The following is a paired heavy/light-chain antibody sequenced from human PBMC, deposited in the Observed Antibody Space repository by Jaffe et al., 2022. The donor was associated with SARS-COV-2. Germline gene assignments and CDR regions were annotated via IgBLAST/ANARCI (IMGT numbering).Light chain of an antibody. CDR2: GAS. CDR1: QSVSSSY. J-gene: IGKJ1*01. CDR3: HQYGSSPRT. V-gene: IGKV3-20*01. Sequence: EIVLTQSPGTLSLSPGERATLSCRASQSVSSSYLAWYQQKPGQAPRLLIYGASSRATGIPDRFSGSGSGTDFTLTISRLEPEDFAVYYCHQYGSSPRTFGQGTKVEIK.
Heavy chain of an antibody. Sequence: EVQLLESGGGLVQPGGSLRLSCAASGFTFRGFALNWVRQAPGKGLEWVSAISNTGGNTYYADSVKGRFTISRDNSKNAVYLQMDSLRADDTAVYYCAKDSASVYDVWSGSKIDYWGQGTLVTVSS. D-gene: IGHD3-3*01. CDR2: ISNTGGNT. CDR3: AKDSASVYDVWSGSKIDY. J-gene: IGHJ4*02. V-gene: IGHV3-23*01. CDR1: GFTFRGFA.